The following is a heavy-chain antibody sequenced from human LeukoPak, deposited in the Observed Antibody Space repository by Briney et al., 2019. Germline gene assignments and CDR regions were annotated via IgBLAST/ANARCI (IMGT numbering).Heavy chain of an antibody. CDR3: ARLSTYYDFWSGYLNWFDP. CDR1: GGSISSSSYY. Sequence: SETLSLTCTVSGGSISSSSYYWGWLRQPPGKGLEWIGSIYYSGSTYYNPSLKSRVTISVDTSKNQFSLKLSSVTAADTAVYYCARLSTYYDFWSGYLNWFDPWGQGTLVTVSS. J-gene: IGHJ5*02. V-gene: IGHV4-39*01. CDR2: IYYSGST. D-gene: IGHD3-3*01.